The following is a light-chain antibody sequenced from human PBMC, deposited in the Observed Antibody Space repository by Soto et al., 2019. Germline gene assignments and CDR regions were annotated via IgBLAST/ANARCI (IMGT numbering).Light chain of an antibody. Sequence: EIVLTQSPGTLSLSPGERATLSCRASQSVSSSFLAWYQQKPGQAPRLLIHGASSRVTGIPDRFSGSGSGTDFTLTISRLEPEDVAVYYCQQYRSSPLTFGGGTKVEIK. V-gene: IGKV3-20*01. J-gene: IGKJ4*01. CDR3: QQYRSSPLT. CDR2: GAS. CDR1: QSVSSSF.